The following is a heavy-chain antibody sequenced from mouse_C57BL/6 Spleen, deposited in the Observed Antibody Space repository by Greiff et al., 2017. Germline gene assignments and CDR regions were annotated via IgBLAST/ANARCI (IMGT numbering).Heavy chain of an antibody. Sequence: VQLQESGAELARPGASVKLSCKASGYTFTSYGISWVKQRTGQGLEWIGEIYPRSGNTYYNEKFKGKATLTVNKSSSTAYMELRSLTSEDSAVYYCARYYYGSRDYWGQGTTLTVSS. CDR2: IYPRSGNT. V-gene: IGHV1-81*01. CDR1: GYTFTSYG. D-gene: IGHD1-1*01. CDR3: ARYYYGSRDY. J-gene: IGHJ2*01.